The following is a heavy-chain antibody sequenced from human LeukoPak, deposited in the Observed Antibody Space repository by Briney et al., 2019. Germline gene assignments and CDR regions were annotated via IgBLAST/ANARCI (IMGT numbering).Heavy chain of an antibody. CDR3: ARALEPPDAFDI. CDR1: GGSFSGYY. Sequence: SETLSLTCAVYGGSFSGYYWSWIRQPPGKGLEWIGEIYHSGSTNYNPSLKSRVTISVDKSKNQFSLKLSSVTAADTAVYYCARALEPPDAFDIWGQGTMVTVSS. V-gene: IGHV4-34*01. J-gene: IGHJ3*02. CDR2: IYHSGST. D-gene: IGHD3-3*01.